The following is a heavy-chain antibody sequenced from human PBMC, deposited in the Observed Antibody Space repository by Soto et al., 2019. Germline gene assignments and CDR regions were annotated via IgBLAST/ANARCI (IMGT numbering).Heavy chain of an antibody. CDR3: AKQPEHLPPGAHFDY. D-gene: IGHD1-26*01. CDR2: ISGSGGST. CDR1: GFTFSSYA. V-gene: IGHV3-23*01. Sequence: EVQLLESGEGLVQPGGSLRLSCAASGFTFSSYAMNWVRQAPGKGLEWVSGISGSGGSTYYADSVKGRFTISRDNSRNTLYLQMNSLRAGDTAVYYCAKQPEHLPPGAHFDYWGQGTLVTVSS. J-gene: IGHJ4*02.